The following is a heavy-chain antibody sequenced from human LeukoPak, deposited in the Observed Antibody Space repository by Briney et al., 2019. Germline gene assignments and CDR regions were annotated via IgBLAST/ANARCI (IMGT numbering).Heavy chain of an antibody. CDR2: INWNGGST. CDR1: GFTFDDYG. Sequence: PGGSLRLSCAASGFTFDDYGMSWVRQAPGKGLEWVSGINWNGGSTGYADSVKGRFTISRDNAKNSLYLQMNSLRAEDTALYYCARDREWFGDHYYYMDVWGEGTTVTVSS. D-gene: IGHD3-10*01. J-gene: IGHJ6*03. CDR3: ARDREWFGDHYYYMDV. V-gene: IGHV3-20*04.